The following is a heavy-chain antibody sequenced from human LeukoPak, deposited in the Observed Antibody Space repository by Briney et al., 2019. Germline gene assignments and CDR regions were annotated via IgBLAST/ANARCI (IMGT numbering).Heavy chain of an antibody. CDR2: IYYSGST. CDR1: GGSISSYY. J-gene: IGHJ4*02. Sequence: SETLSLTCTVSGGSISSYYWSWIRQPPGKGLEWIGYIYYSGSTNYNPSLKSRVTISVDTSKNQFSLKLSSVTAADTAVYYCARGGSSWYGTHFDYWGQGTLVTVSS. D-gene: IGHD6-13*01. CDR3: ARGGSSWYGTHFDY. V-gene: IGHV4-59*12.